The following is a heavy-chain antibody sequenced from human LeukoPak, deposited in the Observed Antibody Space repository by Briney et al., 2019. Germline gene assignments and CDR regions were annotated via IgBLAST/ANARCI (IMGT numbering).Heavy chain of an antibody. D-gene: IGHD3-16*01. Sequence: SETLSLTCTVSGGSISSSSYYWGWIRQPPGKGLEWIGSIYYSGSTYYNPSLKSRVAISVDTSKNQFSLKLSSVTAADTAVYYCARQAGRGGAVTFDYWGQGTLVTVSS. V-gene: IGHV4-39*01. CDR3: ARQAGRGGAVTFDY. J-gene: IGHJ4*02. CDR2: IYYSGST. CDR1: GGSISSSSYY.